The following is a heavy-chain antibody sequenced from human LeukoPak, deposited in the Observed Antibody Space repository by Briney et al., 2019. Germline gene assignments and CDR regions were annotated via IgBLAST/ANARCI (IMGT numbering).Heavy chain of an antibody. V-gene: IGHV5-51*01. Sequence: KTGGSLRLSCKGSGYNFTSYWIGWVRQMPGKGLEWMGIIYPGDSDTRYSPSFRGQVTISADKSINTAYLQWSSLKASDTAMYYCARRPHDYSNYYFDCWGQGTLVTVSS. CDR3: ARRPHDYSNYYFDC. CDR1: GYNFTSYW. D-gene: IGHD4-11*01. J-gene: IGHJ4*02. CDR2: IYPGDSDT.